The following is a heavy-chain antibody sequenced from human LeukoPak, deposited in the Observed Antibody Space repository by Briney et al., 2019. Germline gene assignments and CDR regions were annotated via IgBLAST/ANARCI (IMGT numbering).Heavy chain of an antibody. CDR1: GGSISSGSYY. CDR3: ARGIGGGWYSSPFDY. V-gene: IGHV4-61*02. CDR2: MYTSGST. D-gene: IGHD6-19*01. Sequence: SETLSLTCTVSGGSISSGSYYWSWIRQPAGKGLEWIGRMYTSGSTNHNPSLKSRVTISVDTSKNQFSLKLSSVTAADTAVYYCARGIGGGWYSSPFDYWGQGTLVTVSS. J-gene: IGHJ4*02.